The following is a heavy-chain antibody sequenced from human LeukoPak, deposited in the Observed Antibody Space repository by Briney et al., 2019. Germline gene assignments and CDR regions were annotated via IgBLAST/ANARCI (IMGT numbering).Heavy chain of an antibody. CDR3: ARGAYYDFWSGFGNAFDI. J-gene: IGHJ3*02. D-gene: IGHD3-3*01. CDR2: IYYSGST. CDR1: GGSISSYY. Sequence: SETLSLTCTVCGGSISSYYWSWIRQPPGKGLEWIGYIYYSGSTNYNPSLKSRVTISVDTSKNQFSLKLSSVTAADTAVYYCARGAYYDFWSGFGNAFDIWGQGTMVTVSS. V-gene: IGHV4-59*01.